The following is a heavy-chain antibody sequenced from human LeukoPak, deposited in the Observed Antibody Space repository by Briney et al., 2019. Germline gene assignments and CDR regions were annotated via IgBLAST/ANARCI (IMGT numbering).Heavy chain of an antibody. CDR1: RFTFSDYS. V-gene: IGHV3-21*01. D-gene: IGHD6-25*01. CDR2: ISSSGSSI. Sequence: GGSLRLSCAASRFTFSDYSMNWVRQAPGKGLEWVSTISSSGSSIFYAASVKGRFTISRDNARNSLYLQMNSLRAEDTAVYYCGSLDSREDSSARWGPLETWGQGTMVTVSS. CDR3: GSLDSREDSSARWGPLET. J-gene: IGHJ3*02.